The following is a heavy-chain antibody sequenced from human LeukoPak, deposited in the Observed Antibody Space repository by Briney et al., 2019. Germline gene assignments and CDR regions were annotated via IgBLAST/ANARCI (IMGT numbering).Heavy chain of an antibody. J-gene: IGHJ4*02. D-gene: IGHD3-22*01. CDR1: GYTFVGYY. CDR2: INPSNGDT. CDR3: ARVLRYDSSGYDY. V-gene: IGHV1-2*02. Sequence: ASVKVSCKAFGYTFVGYYMHWVRQGPGQGLEWMGWINPSNGDTKYAPKFQGRVTMTRDTPISTVYMELSRLRSDDTAVYYCARVLRYDSSGYDYWGQGTLVTVSS.